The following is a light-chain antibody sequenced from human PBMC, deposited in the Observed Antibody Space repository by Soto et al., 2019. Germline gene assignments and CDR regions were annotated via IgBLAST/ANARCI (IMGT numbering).Light chain of an antibody. Sequence: DIVMTQSPDSLAVYLGERATINCKSSQSVLYSSNNKNYLAWYQQKPGQPPKLLIYWASTRESGVPDRFSGSGSGTDVNLTISSLQAEDLAVYYCQQYYSTPWTFGQGTKVEIK. CDR2: WAS. J-gene: IGKJ1*01. CDR1: QSVLYSSNNKNY. CDR3: QQYYSTPWT. V-gene: IGKV4-1*01.